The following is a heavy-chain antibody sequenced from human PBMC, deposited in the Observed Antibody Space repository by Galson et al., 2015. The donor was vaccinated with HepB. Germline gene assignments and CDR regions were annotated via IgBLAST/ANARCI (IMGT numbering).Heavy chain of an antibody. V-gene: IGHV7-4-1*01. D-gene: IGHD3-9*01. Sequence: SVKVSCKASGYTFTSYGISWVRQAPGQGLEWMGWINTNAGNPAYAQGFTGRFVFSLDTSVSTAYLQIGSLKAEDTAVYYCARASPALTTYYSIRLGYGMDVWGQGTTVTVSS. CDR3: ARASPALTTYYSIRLGYGMDV. CDR2: INTNAGNP. J-gene: IGHJ6*02. CDR1: GYTFTSYG.